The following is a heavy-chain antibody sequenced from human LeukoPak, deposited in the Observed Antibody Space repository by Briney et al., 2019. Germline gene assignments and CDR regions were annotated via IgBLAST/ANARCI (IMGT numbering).Heavy chain of an antibody. J-gene: IGHJ4*02. Sequence: GASVKVSCKASGYTFTAYYIHWLRQAPGQGPEWMGWIKPDSGSSHYAQKFQGRVTITRDTSSNSAYMDLTRLKSDDTAVYYCARARVPIAVAGLYYFDYWGQGALVTVSS. CDR2: IKPDSGSS. CDR3: ARARVPIAVAGLYYFDY. D-gene: IGHD6-19*01. V-gene: IGHV1-2*02. CDR1: GYTFTAYY.